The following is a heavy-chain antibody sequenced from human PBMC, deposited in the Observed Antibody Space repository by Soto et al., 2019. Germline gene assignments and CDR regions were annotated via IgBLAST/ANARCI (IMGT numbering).Heavy chain of an antibody. D-gene: IGHD3-22*01. V-gene: IGHV4-59*01. CDR1: GGSISSYY. CDR3: ARFGSDSSGVLPVVYFDY. Sequence: PSETQSLTSTVSGGSISSYYWSWIRQPPGKGLEWIGYIYYSGSTNYNPSLKSRVTISVDTSKKQFYLKPSSVTAADTAVYYCARFGSDSSGVLPVVYFDYWAQCTLVPVSS. J-gene: IGHJ4*02. CDR2: IYYSGST.